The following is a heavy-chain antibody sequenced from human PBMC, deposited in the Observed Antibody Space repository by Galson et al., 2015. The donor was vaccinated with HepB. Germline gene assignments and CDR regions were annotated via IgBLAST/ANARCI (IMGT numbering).Heavy chain of an antibody. V-gene: IGHV2-70*04. CDR1: GFSLRSGKVR. D-gene: IGHD5/OR15-5a*01. CDR2: IDWDDDK. Sequence: PALVKPTQTLILTCTTSGFSLRSGKVRVSWLRQSPGKALEWLARIDWDDDKYYSESLNSRLTISRDASKTQVFLSMTNMDPVDAGTYYCARSLYERKVLDYWGQGTLVTVSS. J-gene: IGHJ4*02. CDR3: ARSLYERKVLDY.